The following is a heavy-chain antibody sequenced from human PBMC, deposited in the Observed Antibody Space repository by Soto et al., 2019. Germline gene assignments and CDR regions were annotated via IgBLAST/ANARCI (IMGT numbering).Heavy chain of an antibody. CDR2: VHSLGIT. CDR1: GGSISSGGYY. V-gene: IGHV4-61*08. J-gene: IGHJ5*02. Sequence: PSETLSLTSTVSGGSISSGGYYWSWIRQHPGKGLEWIGHVHSLGITNYNPSLRSRVTISLDTSQRKFSLSLTSVTAADTAVYFCARDLFQYTYAFHDGLDPWSRRTPVTVSS. D-gene: IGHD5-18*01. CDR3: ARDLFQYTYAFHDGLDP.